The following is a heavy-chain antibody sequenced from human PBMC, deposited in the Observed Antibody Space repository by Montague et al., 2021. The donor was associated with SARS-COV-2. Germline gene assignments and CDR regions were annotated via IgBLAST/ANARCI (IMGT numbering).Heavy chain of an antibody. Sequence: SETLSLTCTVSGGSTASHHWNWSRQYPGKRPEWIGYVYYNGDTKYHTSHLSRVTISIDTSANQFSLRLNSATAADTAAYFCARGWAFDAWGQGRVVTVSS. J-gene: IGHJ3*01. D-gene: IGHD6-19*01. V-gene: IGHV4-59*08. CDR3: ARGWAFDA. CDR2: VYYNGDT. CDR1: GGSTASHH.